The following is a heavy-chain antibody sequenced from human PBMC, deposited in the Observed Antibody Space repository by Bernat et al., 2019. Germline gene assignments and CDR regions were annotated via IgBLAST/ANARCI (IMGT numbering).Heavy chain of an antibody. CDR1: GGSFSGYY. D-gene: IGHD3-10*01. CDR2: INHSGRT. V-gene: IGHV4-34*01. Sequence: QVQLQQWGAGLLKPSETLSLTCAVYGGSFSGYYWGWIRQPPGKGREWIGEINHSGRTNYNPPIKSRVTITVDTSKNQFSLKLSSVTDADVAVYYCAVGLSHYGPDYWGQGTLVTVSS. CDR3: AVGLSHYGPDY. J-gene: IGHJ4*02.